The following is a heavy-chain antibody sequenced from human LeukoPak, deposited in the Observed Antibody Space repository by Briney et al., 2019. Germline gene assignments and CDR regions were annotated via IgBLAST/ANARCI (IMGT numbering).Heavy chain of an antibody. D-gene: IGHD3-22*01. J-gene: IGHJ4*02. CDR3: ARADSSGFENY. Sequence: SQTLSPTCTVSGVSPSSSSYYWGWIRHPPGKGLEWIRSIYFSGPTYYNPSLKSRVTISLDTSKDQFSLELSSVTAADTAVYYCARADSSGFENYWGQGSQVSVSS. CDR2: IYFSGPT. V-gene: IGHV4-39*07. CDR1: GVSPSSSSYY.